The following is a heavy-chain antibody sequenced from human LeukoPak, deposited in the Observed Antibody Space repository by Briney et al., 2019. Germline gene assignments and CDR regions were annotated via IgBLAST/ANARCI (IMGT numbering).Heavy chain of an antibody. V-gene: IGHV4-59*01. CDR2: IYSSGIT. D-gene: IGHD5-12*01. CDR1: GDSISGYY. J-gene: IGHJ3*02. Sequence: SSETLSLTCTVSGDSISGYYWIWIRQPPGKGLEWIGHIYSSGITKYNPSLQSRVTISIDTSKSQISLQMSSVTAADTAVYYCARDRGHAFDIWGQGTMVTVSS. CDR3: ARDRGHAFDI.